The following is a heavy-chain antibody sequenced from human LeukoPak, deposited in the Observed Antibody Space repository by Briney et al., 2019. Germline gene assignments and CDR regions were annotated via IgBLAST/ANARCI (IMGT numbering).Heavy chain of an antibody. CDR1: GFTFSSYG. D-gene: IGHD3-10*01. J-gene: IGHJ3*02. Sequence: GGSLRLSCAASGFTFSSYGMHWVRQAPGKGLEWVAVIWYDGSNKYYADSVKGRFTISRDNSKNTLYLQMNSPRAEDTAVYYCARGFTARGVIIGAFDIWGQGTMVTVSS. V-gene: IGHV3-33*01. CDR3: ARGFTARGVIIGAFDI. CDR2: IWYDGSNK.